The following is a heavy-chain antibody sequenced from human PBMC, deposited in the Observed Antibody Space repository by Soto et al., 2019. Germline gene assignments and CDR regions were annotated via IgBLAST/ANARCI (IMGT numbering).Heavy chain of an antibody. D-gene: IGHD3-3*01. Sequence: GGSLRLSCAASGFTFSSYGMHWVRQAPGKGLEWVAVIWYDGSNKYYADSVEGRFTISRDNSKNTLYLQMNSLRAEDTAVYYCARDGCSSTSCYYDFWSGYQKPYYYGMDVWGQGTTVTVSS. J-gene: IGHJ6*02. CDR2: IWYDGSNK. CDR1: GFTFSSYG. V-gene: IGHV3-33*01. CDR3: ARDGCSSTSCYYDFWSGYQKPYYYGMDV.